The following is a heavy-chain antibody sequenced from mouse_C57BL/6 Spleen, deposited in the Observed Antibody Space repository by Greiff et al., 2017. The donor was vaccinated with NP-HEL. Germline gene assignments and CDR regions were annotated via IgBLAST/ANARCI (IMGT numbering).Heavy chain of an antibody. D-gene: IGHD2-4*01. CDR2: ISYDGSN. CDR1: GYSITSGYY. Sequence: EVQVVESGPGLVKPSQSLSLTCSVTGYSITSGYYWNWIRQFPGNKLEWMGYISYDGSNNYNPSLKNRISITRDTSKNQFFLKLNSVTTEDTATYYCARAYDYDVFDYWGQGTTLTVSS. CDR3: ARAYDYDVFDY. V-gene: IGHV3-6*01. J-gene: IGHJ2*01.